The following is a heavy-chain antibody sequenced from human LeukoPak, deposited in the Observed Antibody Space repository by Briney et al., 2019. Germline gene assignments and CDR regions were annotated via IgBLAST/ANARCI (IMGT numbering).Heavy chain of an antibody. CDR2: IIPIFGTA. D-gene: IGHD4-23*01. CDR3: AREGGGYGGNSGWRVGYYYMDV. Sequence: ASVKVSCKASGGTFSSYAISWVRQAPGQGLEWMGGIIPIFGTANYAQKFQGRVTITADKSTSTAYMELSSLRSEDTAVYYCAREGGGYGGNSGWRVGYYYMDVWGKGTTVTVSS. CDR1: GGTFSSYA. V-gene: IGHV1-69*06. J-gene: IGHJ6*03.